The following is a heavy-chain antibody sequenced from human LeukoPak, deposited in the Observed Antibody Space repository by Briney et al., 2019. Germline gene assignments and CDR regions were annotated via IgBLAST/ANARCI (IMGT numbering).Heavy chain of an antibody. CDR3: ARSWEIGAFDI. CDR1: GCTFTSYA. D-gene: IGHD6-13*01. J-gene: IGHJ3*02. Sequence: ASVKVSCKASGCTFTSYAMHWVRQAPGQRLEWMGWINAGNGNTKYSQKFQGRVTITRDTSASTAYMELSSLRSEDTAVYYCARSWEIGAFDIWGQGTMVTVSS. V-gene: IGHV1-3*01. CDR2: INAGNGNT.